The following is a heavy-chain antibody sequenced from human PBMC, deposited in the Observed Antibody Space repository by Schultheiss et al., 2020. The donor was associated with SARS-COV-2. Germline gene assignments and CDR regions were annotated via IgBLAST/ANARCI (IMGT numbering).Heavy chain of an antibody. D-gene: IGHD3-10*01. Sequence: GGSLRLSCAASGFTFGSFALSWVRQAPGKGLEWVAVISYDGSNKYYADSVKGRFTISRDNSKNTLYLQMNSLRAEDTAVYYCARGRNYYGSGSYNYWGQGTLVTVSS. J-gene: IGHJ4*02. V-gene: IGHV3-30*03. CDR2: ISYDGSNK. CDR1: GFTFGSFA. CDR3: ARGRNYYGSGSYNY.